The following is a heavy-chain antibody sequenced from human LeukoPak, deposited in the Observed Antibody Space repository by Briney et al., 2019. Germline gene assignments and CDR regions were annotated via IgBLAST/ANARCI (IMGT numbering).Heavy chain of an antibody. J-gene: IGHJ4*02. CDR2: IKQDGSEK. D-gene: IGHD3-10*01. CDR1: GFTFSSYW. V-gene: IGHV3-7*03. CDR3: ATSETAYYYGSGSTLPYDY. Sequence: GGSLRLSCAASGFTFSSYWMSWVRQAPGKGLEWVANIKQDGSEKYYVDSVKGRFTISRDNSKNTLYLQMNSLRAEDTAVYYCATSETAYYYGSGSTLPYDYWGQGTLVTVSS.